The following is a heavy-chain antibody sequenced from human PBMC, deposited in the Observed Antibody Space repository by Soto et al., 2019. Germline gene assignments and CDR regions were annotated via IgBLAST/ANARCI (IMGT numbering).Heavy chain of an antibody. D-gene: IGHD1-26*01. Sequence: ESLTIYGKCSGYSFASHWVALVRQMPEKGLEWIGTIYPGDSDTKYSPAFRGQVTISADTSVSTAYLQWRSLEATDSAIYYCARYSGSYWHYLDFWGQGTLVTVYS. J-gene: IGHJ4*02. CDR2: IYPGDSDT. CDR1: GYSFASHW. V-gene: IGHV5-51*01. CDR3: ARYSGSYWHYLDF.